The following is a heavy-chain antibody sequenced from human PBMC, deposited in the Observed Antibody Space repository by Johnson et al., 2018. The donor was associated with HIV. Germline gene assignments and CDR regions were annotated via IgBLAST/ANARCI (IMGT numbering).Heavy chain of an antibody. CDR3: ARVHLPPRGAGRAYDAFDI. CDR2: ISYDGINK. D-gene: IGHD3-10*01. J-gene: IGHJ3*02. Sequence: QVQLVESGGGVVQPGRSLRLSCAASGFTFSSYGMDWVRQAPGKGLEWVAVISYDGINKYYADSVKGRFTISRDNSKNTLYLQMNSLRAEDTAVYYCARVHLPPRGAGRAYDAFDIWGQGTMVTVSS. CDR1: GFTFSSYG. V-gene: IGHV3-30*03.